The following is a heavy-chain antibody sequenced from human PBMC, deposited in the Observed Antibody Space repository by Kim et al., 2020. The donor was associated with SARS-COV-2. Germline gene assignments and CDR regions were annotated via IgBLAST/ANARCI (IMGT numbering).Heavy chain of an antibody. V-gene: IGHV3-21*01. CDR3: ATDIVVVAPAMSDY. D-gene: IGHD2-2*01. J-gene: IGHJ4*02. Sequence: YYADSVKGRFTISRDNAKSSLYLQMNSLRAEDTAVYYCATDIVVVAPAMSDYWGQGTLVTVSS.